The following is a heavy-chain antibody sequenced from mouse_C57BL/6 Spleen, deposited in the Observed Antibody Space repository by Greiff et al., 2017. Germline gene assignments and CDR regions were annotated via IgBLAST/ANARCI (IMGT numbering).Heavy chain of an antibody. J-gene: IGHJ3*01. D-gene: IGHD1-1*01. CDR3: ARDYGSSSWFAY. Sequence: VQLQQSGAELVKPGASVKISCKASGYAFSSYWMNWVKPRPGKGLEWIGQIYPGDGDTNYNGKFKGKATLTADKSSSTAFMQLSSLTSEDSAVYFCARDYGSSSWFAYWGQGTLVTVSA. V-gene: IGHV1-80*01. CDR2: IYPGDGDT. CDR1: GYAFSSYW.